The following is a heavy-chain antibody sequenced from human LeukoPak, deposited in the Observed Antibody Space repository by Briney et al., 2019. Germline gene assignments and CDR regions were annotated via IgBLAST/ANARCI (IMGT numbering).Heavy chain of an antibody. CDR2: IKEDGSEK. CDR3: ARGYGDPLDYYSYMDV. CDR1: GFTFSNYG. Sequence: PGGSLRLSCAASGFTFSNYGMNWVRQAPGKGLEWGANIKEDGSEKYYVDSVKGRFTISRDNAKNSLYLQMNSLRAEDTAVYYCARGYGDPLDYYSYMDVWGKGTTVTVSS. V-gene: IGHV3-7*01. D-gene: IGHD4-17*01. J-gene: IGHJ6*03.